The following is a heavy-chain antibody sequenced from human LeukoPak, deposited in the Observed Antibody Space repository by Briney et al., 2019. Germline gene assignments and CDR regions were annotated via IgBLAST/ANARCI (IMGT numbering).Heavy chain of an antibody. J-gene: IGHJ6*02. V-gene: IGHV5-51*01. CDR1: GYSFTSYW. CDR3: ARHDNREYCSGGSCYYYYGMDV. D-gene: IGHD2-15*01. CDR2: IYPGDSDT. Sequence: GESLKISCKGSGYSFTSYWIGWVRPMPGKGLEWMGIIYPGDSDTRYSPSFQGQVTISADKSLSTAYLQWSSLKASVTAMYYCARHDNREYCSGGSCYYYYGMDVWGQGTTVTVSS.